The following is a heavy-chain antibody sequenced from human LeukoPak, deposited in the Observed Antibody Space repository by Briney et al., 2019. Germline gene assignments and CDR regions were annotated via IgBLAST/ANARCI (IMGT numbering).Heavy chain of an antibody. CDR1: GYTLTELS. CDR3: ATGVQLWLGWPFDY. Sequence: ASVKVSCKVSGYTLTELSMHWVRQAPGKGLEWMGGFDPEDGETIYAQKFQGRVTMTKDTSTDTAYMELSSLRSEDTAMYYCATGVQLWLGWPFDYWGQGTLVTVSS. V-gene: IGHV1-24*01. J-gene: IGHJ4*02. CDR2: FDPEDGET. D-gene: IGHD5-18*01.